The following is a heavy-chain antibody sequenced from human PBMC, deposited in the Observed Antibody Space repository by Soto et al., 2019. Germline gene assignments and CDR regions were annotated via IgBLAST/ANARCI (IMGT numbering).Heavy chain of an antibody. CDR1: GFTFSNAW. CDR3: STDKSGSYYFDY. Sequence: AGSLRLSCAASGFTFSNAWMSWVRQDPGKGLEWVGRIKSKTDGGTTDYAAPVKGRFTISRDDSKNTLYLQMNSVKTEDTAVYYCSTDKSGSYYFDYWGQGTLVTVSS. V-gene: IGHV3-15*01. D-gene: IGHD2-15*01. CDR2: IKSKTDGGTT. J-gene: IGHJ4*02.